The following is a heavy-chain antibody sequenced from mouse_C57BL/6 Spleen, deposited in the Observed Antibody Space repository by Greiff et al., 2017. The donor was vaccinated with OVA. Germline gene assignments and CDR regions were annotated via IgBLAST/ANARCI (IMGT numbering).Heavy chain of an antibody. CDR2: IYPGSGGT. V-gene: IGHV1-55*01. CDR1: GYTFTSYW. J-gene: IGHJ2*01. CDR3: ARRPYYGNDGDD. Sequence: VQLQQPGAELVKPGASVKMSCKASGYTFTSYWITWVKQRPGQGLEWIGDIYPGSGGTNYNEKFKSKATLTVDTSSSTAYMQLSSLTSDDAAVYYCARRPYYGNDGDDGGQGTTLTVAS. D-gene: IGHD2-9*01.